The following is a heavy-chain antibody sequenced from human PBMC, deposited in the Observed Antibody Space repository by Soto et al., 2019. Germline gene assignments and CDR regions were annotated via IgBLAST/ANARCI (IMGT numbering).Heavy chain of an antibody. D-gene: IGHD6-6*01. V-gene: IGHV4-31*03. Sequence: QVQLQESGPGLVKPSQTLSLTCTVSGGSISSGGYYWTWIRQHPGKGLEGIGYNYYSGITYYNPSRRSRVNISLDTSKNPFSLKLSSVTAADTAVYYCARGSSIAGLYYGMDVWGQGTTVTVSS. CDR3: ARGSSIAGLYYGMDV. CDR1: GGSISSGGYY. CDR2: NYYSGIT. J-gene: IGHJ6*02.